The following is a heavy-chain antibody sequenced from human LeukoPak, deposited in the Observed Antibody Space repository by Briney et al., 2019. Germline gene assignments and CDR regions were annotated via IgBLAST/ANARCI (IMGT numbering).Heavy chain of an antibody. V-gene: IGHV3-64D*09. CDR1: GFTFSRYA. CDR3: VKASTGPTGGFDY. D-gene: IGHD1-7*01. CDR2: IGTNGGST. J-gene: IGHJ4*02. Sequence: GGSLRLSCTASGFTFSRYAMHWVRQAPGKGLEYVSVIGTNGGSTYYADSVKGRFTISRDNSKNTLYLQMSCLRAEDTAVYYCVKASTGPTGGFDYWGQGTLVTVSS.